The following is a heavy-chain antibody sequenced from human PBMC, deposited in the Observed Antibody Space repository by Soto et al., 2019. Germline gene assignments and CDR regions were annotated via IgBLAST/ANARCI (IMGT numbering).Heavy chain of an antibody. CDR3: ARGRSDDMITFGGTYYFDY. D-gene: IGHD3-16*01. CDR1: GGSFSGYY. Sequence: SETLSLTCAVYGGSFSGYYWSWIRQPPGKGLEWIGEINHSGSTNYNPSLKSRVTISVDTSKNQFSLKLSSVTAADTAVYYCARGRSDDMITFGGTYYFDYWGQGTLVTVSS. CDR2: INHSGST. V-gene: IGHV4-34*01. J-gene: IGHJ4*02.